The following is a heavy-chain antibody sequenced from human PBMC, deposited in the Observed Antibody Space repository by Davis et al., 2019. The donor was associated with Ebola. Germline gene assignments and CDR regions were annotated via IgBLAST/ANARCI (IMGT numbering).Heavy chain of an antibody. Sequence: PGGSLRLSCVASAFTFSTHAMHWVRQAPGKGLEWVAVTSHNERERFYGESVQGRFTISRDNSENVLYLQMDSLRPDDTAIYFCARALHDEVLDYWGQGTPVTVSS. CDR1: AFTFSTHA. V-gene: IGHV3-30*04. J-gene: IGHJ4*02. CDR2: TSHNERER. D-gene: IGHD1-1*01. CDR3: ARALHDEVLDY.